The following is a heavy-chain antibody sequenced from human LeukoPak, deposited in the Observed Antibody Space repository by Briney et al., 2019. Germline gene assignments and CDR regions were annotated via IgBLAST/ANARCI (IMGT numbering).Heavy chain of an antibody. Sequence: SETLSLTCTVSGGSISSYYWSWIRQPPGKGLEWIGYIYYSGSTNYNPSLKSRDTISVDTSKNQFSLKLSSVTAADTAVYYCARRGYYDILTGYYSYYYYYGMDVWGKGTTVTVSS. CDR2: IYYSGST. D-gene: IGHD3-9*01. V-gene: IGHV4-59*01. CDR3: ARRGYYDILTGYYSYYYYYGMDV. J-gene: IGHJ6*04. CDR1: GGSISSYY.